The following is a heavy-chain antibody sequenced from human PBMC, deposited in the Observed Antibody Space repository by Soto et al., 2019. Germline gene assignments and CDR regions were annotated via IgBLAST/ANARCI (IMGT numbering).Heavy chain of an antibody. CDR1: EITFRTFG. CDR2: IRNDGTEM. CDR3: ARDHDDNAYYD. J-gene: IGHJ4*02. Sequence: GGSLRLSCEASEITFRTFGMHWVRQAPGKGLEWVALIRNDGTEMYYADSEKGRFTISRDNSRSTLYLDMSSLRAEDTAVYYCARDHDDNAYYDGGQGTLVTVSS. D-gene: IGHD3-16*01. V-gene: IGHV3-30*02.